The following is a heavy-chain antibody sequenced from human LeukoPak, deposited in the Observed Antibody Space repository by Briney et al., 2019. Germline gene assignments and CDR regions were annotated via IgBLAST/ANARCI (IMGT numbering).Heavy chain of an antibody. CDR1: GFTFSSFA. D-gene: IGHD6-13*01. CDR2: ISGNDGRT. J-gene: IGHJ1*01. V-gene: IGHV3-23*01. Sequence: GGSLRLSCAASGFTFSSFAMSWVRQAPGKGLECVSVISGNDGRTFYADSVKGRFTISRDNSRNTLYLQMSSLRAEDTAVYYCAKANITSWYFVRYFHHWGQGTLITVSS. CDR3: AKANITSWYFVRYFHH.